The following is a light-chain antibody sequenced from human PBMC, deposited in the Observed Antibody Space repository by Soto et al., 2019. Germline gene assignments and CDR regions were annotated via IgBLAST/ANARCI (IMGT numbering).Light chain of an antibody. V-gene: IGKV3-20*01. J-gene: IGKJ1*01. CDR2: GAS. Sequence: EIVFTQSPGTLSLSPGDRATLYCRASQSVSSSNLAWYQQKRGQSPRLLIYGASSRATGIPDRFSGSGSGPDFTLTISRXEPEDFAVYFCQHYGSSPWTFGQGTKVDIK. CDR3: QHYGSSPWT. CDR1: QSVSSSN.